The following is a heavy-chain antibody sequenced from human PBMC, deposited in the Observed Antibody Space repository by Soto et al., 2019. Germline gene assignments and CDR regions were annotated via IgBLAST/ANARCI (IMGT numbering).Heavy chain of an antibody. CDR2: INHSGST. J-gene: IGHJ4*02. V-gene: IGHV4-34*01. CDR3: ARGGDTAMVGPFDY. CDR1: GGSFSGYY. D-gene: IGHD5-18*01. Sequence: SETLALTCAVYGGSFSGYYWSWIRQPPGKGREWIGEINHSGSTNYNPSLKSRVTISVDTSKNQFSLKLSSVTAADTAVYYCARGGDTAMVGPFDYWGQGTLVTVSS.